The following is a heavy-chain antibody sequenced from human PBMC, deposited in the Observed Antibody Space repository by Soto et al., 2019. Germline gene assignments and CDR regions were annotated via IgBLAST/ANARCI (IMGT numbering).Heavy chain of an antibody. Sequence: GGSLRLACAASEFTFSRFSMHLVAQAPGESLAWVAVISYDGNNKHFAESVKGRFSISRDDSKNTVYLEMNNLRGDDSAVYYCARDHGMFLSYYYYGMDVWGQGTTVTVSS. CDR2: ISYDGNNK. CDR1: EFTFSRFS. J-gene: IGHJ6*02. CDR3: ARDHGMFLSYYYYGMDV. V-gene: IGHV3-30-3*01. D-gene: IGHD3-10*02.